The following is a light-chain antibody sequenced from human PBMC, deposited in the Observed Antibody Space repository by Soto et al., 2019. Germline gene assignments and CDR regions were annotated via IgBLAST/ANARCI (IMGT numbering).Light chain of an antibody. CDR1: QSISSSY. V-gene: IGKV3-20*01. J-gene: IGKJ1*01. CDR3: KTYSSTFWT. CDR2: GAS. Sequence: EIVLTQSPGTLSLSPGERTTLSCRASQSISSSYLAWYQQKPGQAPRLLVYGASSRATGIPDRFSGSGSGTDFTLTISRLEPEDFALYYCKTYSSTFWTLGQGTKVDIK.